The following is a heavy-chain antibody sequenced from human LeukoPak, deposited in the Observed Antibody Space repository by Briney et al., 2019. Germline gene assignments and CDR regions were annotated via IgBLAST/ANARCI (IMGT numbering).Heavy chain of an antibody. Sequence: PSETLSLTCAVYGGSFSGYYWSWIRQPPGKGLEWIGEINHSGSTNYNPSLKSRVTISVDTSKNQFSLKLSSVTAADTAVYYCARELSSSWSRAPRWYFDYWGQGTLVTVSS. J-gene: IGHJ4*02. CDR2: INHSGST. V-gene: IGHV4-34*01. CDR1: GGSFSGYY. CDR3: ARELSSSWSRAPRWYFDY. D-gene: IGHD6-13*01.